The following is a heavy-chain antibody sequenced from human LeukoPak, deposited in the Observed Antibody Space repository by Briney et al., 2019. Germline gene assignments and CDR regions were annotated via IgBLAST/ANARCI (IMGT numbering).Heavy chain of an antibody. Sequence: GGSLRLSCAASGFTFSDYYMSWIRQAPGKGLEWVSYISSSGSTIYYADSVKGRFTISRDNAKNSLYLQMNSLRAEVTAVYYCASRGSGRWLVYYMDVWGKGTTVTVSS. J-gene: IGHJ6*03. D-gene: IGHD6-19*01. CDR2: ISSSGSTI. CDR1: GFTFSDYY. V-gene: IGHV3-11*01. CDR3: ASRGSGRWLVYYMDV.